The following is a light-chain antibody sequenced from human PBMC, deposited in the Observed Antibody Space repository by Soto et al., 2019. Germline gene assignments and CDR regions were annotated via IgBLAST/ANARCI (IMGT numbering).Light chain of an antibody. CDR2: AAS. CDR3: QKYNSAPPT. J-gene: IGKJ1*01. CDR1: QGISNY. Sequence: DIQMTQSPSSLSASVGDRVTITCLASQGISNYLAWYQQKPGKVPKLLIYAASTLQSGVPSRFSGSGSGTDFTLTISSLQPEDVATYYCQKYNSAPPTFGQGTKVDI. V-gene: IGKV1-27*01.